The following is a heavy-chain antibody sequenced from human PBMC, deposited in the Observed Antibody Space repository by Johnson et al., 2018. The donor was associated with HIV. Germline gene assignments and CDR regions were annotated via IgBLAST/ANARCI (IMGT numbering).Heavy chain of an antibody. CDR1: GLTFSHYP. V-gene: IGHV3-30*04. Sequence: QVQLVESGGGVVQPGTSLRLSCAASGLTFSHYPMHWVRQAPGKGLEWVAVISYDGSNKYYVDSVKGRFTISRDNSKSTLFLQMNSLRLEDTAVYYCASGDDDGFWGLGTMVTVSS. J-gene: IGHJ3*01. D-gene: IGHD5-12*01. CDR3: ASGDDDGF. CDR2: ISYDGSNK.